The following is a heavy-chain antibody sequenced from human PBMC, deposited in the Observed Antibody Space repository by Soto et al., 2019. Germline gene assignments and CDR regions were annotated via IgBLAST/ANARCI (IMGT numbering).Heavy chain of an antibody. Sequence: QVHLQESGPALVKPSGTLSLTCVVSGASVSSDDWWSWVRQPPGKGLEWIGDVYRNGETRYNPSLQSRVTISVDTSKNQFSLKLLSVAAADTAIYYCARLKSTYSGSYYGGGFFDYWGQGSLVTVSS. V-gene: IGHV4-4*02. CDR1: GASVSSDDW. D-gene: IGHD1-26*01. CDR2: VYRNGET. CDR3: ARLKSTYSGSYYGGGFFDY. J-gene: IGHJ4*02.